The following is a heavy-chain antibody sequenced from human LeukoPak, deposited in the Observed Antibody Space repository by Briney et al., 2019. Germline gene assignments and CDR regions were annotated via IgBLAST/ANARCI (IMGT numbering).Heavy chain of an antibody. CDR3: ARDVLGYIVATSPFDY. V-gene: IGHV3-7*01. CDR1: GFTFSSYW. CDR2: IKQDGSEK. D-gene: IGHD5-12*01. J-gene: IGHJ4*02. Sequence: GGSLRLSCAASGFTFSSYWMSWVRQAPGKGLEWVAHIKQDGSEKYYVDSVKGRFTISRDNAKNSLYLQMNSLRAEDTAVYYCARDVLGYIVATSPFDYWGQGTLVTVSS.